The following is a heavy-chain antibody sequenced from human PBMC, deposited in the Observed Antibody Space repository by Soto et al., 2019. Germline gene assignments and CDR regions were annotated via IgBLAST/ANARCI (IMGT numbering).Heavy chain of an antibody. Sequence: GGSLRLSCAASGFTFSNAWMSWVRQAPGKGLEWVGRIKSKTDGGTTDYAAPVKGRFTISRDDSKNTLYLQMNSLKTEDTAVYYCTTEFVAGTTIGFRYWGQGTLVTVSS. J-gene: IGHJ4*02. CDR2: IKSKTDGGTT. CDR1: GFTFSNAW. V-gene: IGHV3-15*01. CDR3: TTEFVAGTTIGFRY. D-gene: IGHD1-1*01.